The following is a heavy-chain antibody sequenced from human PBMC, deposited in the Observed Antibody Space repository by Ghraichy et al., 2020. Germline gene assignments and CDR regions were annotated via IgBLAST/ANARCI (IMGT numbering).Heavy chain of an antibody. D-gene: IGHD5-12*01. CDR3: AKDRGYSGSDSQFDY. V-gene: IGHV3-23*01. J-gene: IGHJ4*02. CDR2: ISGSGGST. CDR1: GFTFGRYA. Sequence: GGSLRLSCAGSGFTFGRYAMTWVRQAPGKGPEWVSSISGSGGSTDYIDSVKGRFTIYRDSSRNTLYLQMNSLRAEDTAVYYCAKDRGYSGSDSQFDYWGQGPLFTVSS.